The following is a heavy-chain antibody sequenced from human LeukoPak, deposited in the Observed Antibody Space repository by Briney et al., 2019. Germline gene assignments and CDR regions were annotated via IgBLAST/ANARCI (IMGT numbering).Heavy chain of an antibody. V-gene: IGHV4-38-2*01. D-gene: IGHD3-10*01. CDR1: GYFIGSGQY. CDR3: VGAHGSGVIRDY. Sequence: SETLSLTCAVSGYFIGSGQYWGWIRQPPGKGLGWIGNIYHGGTSYYNPSLKSRMYPSRDTSKTQFSLNLTSVTATDRAVYYCVGAHGSGVIRDYWGQGLLVTVSS. J-gene: IGHJ4*02. CDR2: IYHGGTS.